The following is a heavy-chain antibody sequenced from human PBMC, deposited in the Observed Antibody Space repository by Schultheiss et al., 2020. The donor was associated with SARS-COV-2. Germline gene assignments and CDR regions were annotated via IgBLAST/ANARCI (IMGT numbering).Heavy chain of an antibody. Sequence: GGSLRLSCAASGFTFSSYSMNWVRQAPGKGLEWVSAIGTAGDTYYPGSVKGRFTISRDNAKNSLYLQMNSLRAEDTAVYYCARGVVVPIYYYYGMDVWGQGTTVTVSS. D-gene: IGHD2-2*01. J-gene: IGHJ6*02. CDR3: ARGVVVPIYYYYGMDV. CDR2: IGTAGDT. V-gene: IGHV3-13*01. CDR1: GFTFSSYS.